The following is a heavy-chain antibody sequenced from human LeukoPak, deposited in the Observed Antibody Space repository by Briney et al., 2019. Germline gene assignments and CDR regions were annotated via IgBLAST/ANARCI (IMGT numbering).Heavy chain of an antibody. Sequence: GGSLRLSCAASGFTFRSYSMNWVRQAPGKGLEWVAYINGGGRTIFYGDSVKGRFTISRDNAKNSLYLQMNSLRAEDTAVYYCAKDQDYYDSSGSIDYWGQGTLVTVSS. J-gene: IGHJ4*02. V-gene: IGHV3-48*04. CDR1: GFTFRSYS. CDR2: INGGGRTI. CDR3: AKDQDYYDSSGSIDY. D-gene: IGHD3-22*01.